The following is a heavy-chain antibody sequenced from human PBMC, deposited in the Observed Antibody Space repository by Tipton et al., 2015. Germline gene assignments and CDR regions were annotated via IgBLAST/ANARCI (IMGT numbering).Heavy chain of an antibody. CDR1: GFVVSHNY. J-gene: IGHJ6*02. CDR2: VYSGGAT. Sequence: SLRLSCAASGFVVSHNYMSWVRQAPGKGLEWVSAVYSGGATFYADSVKGRFSISRDSSKNMMYLQMNSLRAEDTAVYYCARDSDTYYYGLDVWGQGTTVTVSS. CDR3: ARDSDTYYYGLDV. V-gene: IGHV3-53*01. D-gene: IGHD3-10*01.